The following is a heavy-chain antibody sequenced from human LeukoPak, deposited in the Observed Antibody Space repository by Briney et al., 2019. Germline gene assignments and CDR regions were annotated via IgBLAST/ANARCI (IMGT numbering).Heavy chain of an antibody. CDR3: AKDRGARIVELGN. CDR2: ISGSGGGST. J-gene: IGHJ4*02. D-gene: IGHD2-21*01. Sequence: GGSLRLSCAASGFTFSSYAMSWVRQAPGKGLEWVSAISGSGGGSTYYADSVKGRFTISRDNSRNTLYLQMNSLRAEDTAVYYCAKDRGARIVELGNWGQGTLVTVSS. V-gene: IGHV3-23*01. CDR1: GFTFSSYA.